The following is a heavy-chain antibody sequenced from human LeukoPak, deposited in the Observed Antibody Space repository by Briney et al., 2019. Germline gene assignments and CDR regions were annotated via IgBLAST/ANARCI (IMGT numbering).Heavy chain of an antibody. D-gene: IGHD2-2*01. Sequence: GASVKVSCKASGYTFTSYDINWVRQATGQGLEWMGWISAYNGNTNYAQKLQGRVTMTTDTSTSTAYMELRSLRSDDTAVYYCARAYCSSTSCYVDWFDPWGQGTLVTVSS. CDR2: ISAYNGNT. CDR1: GYTFTSYD. CDR3: ARAYCSSTSCYVDWFDP. J-gene: IGHJ5*02. V-gene: IGHV1-18*01.